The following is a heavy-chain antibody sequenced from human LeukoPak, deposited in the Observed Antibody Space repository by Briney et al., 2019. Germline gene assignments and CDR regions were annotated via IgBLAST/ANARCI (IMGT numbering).Heavy chain of an antibody. CDR2: INHIGST. D-gene: IGHD6-13*01. CDR3: AREMYSSSVNWFDP. J-gene: IGHJ5*02. CDR1: GGSFSGYY. Sequence: SETLSLTCAVYGGSFSGYYWSWIRQPPGKGLEWIGEINHIGSTNYNPSLKSRVTISVDTSKNQFSLKLSSVTAADTAVYYCAREMYSSSVNWFDPWGQGTLVTVSS. V-gene: IGHV4-34*01.